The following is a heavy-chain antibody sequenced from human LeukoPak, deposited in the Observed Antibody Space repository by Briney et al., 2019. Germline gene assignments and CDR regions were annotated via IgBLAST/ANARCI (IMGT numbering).Heavy chain of an antibody. J-gene: IGHJ3*02. D-gene: IGHD3-3*01. V-gene: IGHV3-21*01. Sequence: GGSLRLSCAASGFTFSGYNMNWVRQAPGKGLDWVSSISSGSSYIYYADSVKGRFTISRDNAKNSLYLQMNSLRAEDTAVYYCARVGSLNYDFWSGYYPDAFDIWGQGTMVTVSS. CDR2: ISSGSSYI. CDR3: ARVGSLNYDFWSGYYPDAFDI. CDR1: GFTFSGYN.